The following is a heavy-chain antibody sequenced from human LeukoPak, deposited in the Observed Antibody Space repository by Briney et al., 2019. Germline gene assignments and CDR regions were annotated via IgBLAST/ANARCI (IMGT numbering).Heavy chain of an antibody. V-gene: IGHV4-39*01. CDR2: IYYSGST. CDR3: ATDDFCSGYYAHY. D-gene: IGHD3-3*01. CDR1: GGSISSSSYY. J-gene: IGHJ4*02. Sequence: SETLSLTCTVSGGSISSSSYYWGWIRQPPGKGLEWIGSIYYSGSTYYNPSLKSRVTISVDTSKNQFSLKLSSVTAADTAVYYCATDDFCSGYYAHYWGQGTLVTVSS.